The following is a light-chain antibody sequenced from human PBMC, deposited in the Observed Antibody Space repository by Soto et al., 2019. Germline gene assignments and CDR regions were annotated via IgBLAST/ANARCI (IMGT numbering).Light chain of an antibody. CDR3: QQYGVSPQS. V-gene: IGKV3-20*01. CDR2: GAT. Sequence: ESVVTLSLGPLSLSPGERVTVSCSASQSISGSYLAWYQQKRGQAPRLLVYGATTRATGIPDRFSGSGSGSDFTLIISRLEPEDFAVYCCQQYGVSPQSFGAGTKVDVK. CDR1: QSISGSY. J-gene: IGKJ3*01.